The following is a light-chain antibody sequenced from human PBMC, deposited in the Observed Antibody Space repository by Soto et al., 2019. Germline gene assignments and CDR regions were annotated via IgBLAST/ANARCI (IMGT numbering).Light chain of an antibody. CDR2: GAS. CDR1: QSVSSSY. CDR3: QQFGRTLWA. V-gene: IGKV3-20*01. Sequence: DIVLTQSPGTLSLSPGEGATLSCRASQSVSSSYLAWYQQKPGQAPRLLIYGASSRATGIPDRFTGSGSGTDFPLTISRLEPEDSAVYYCQQFGRTLWAFGQGTKVEIK. J-gene: IGKJ1*01.